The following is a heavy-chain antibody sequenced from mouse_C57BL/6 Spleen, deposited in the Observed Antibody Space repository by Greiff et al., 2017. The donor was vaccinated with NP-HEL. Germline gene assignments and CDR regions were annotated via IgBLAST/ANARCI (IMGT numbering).Heavy chain of an antibody. J-gene: IGHJ3*01. CDR1: GFNIKDDY. CDR2: IDPENGNT. Sequence: EVQLQQSGAELVRPGASVKLSCTASGFNIKDDYMHWVKQRPEQGLEWIGWIDPENGNTEYASKFQGKATITADTSSNTAYLQLSSLTSEDTAVYYGTSGGKAAWFAYWGQGTLVTVSA. V-gene: IGHV14-4*01. CDR3: TSGGKAAWFAY.